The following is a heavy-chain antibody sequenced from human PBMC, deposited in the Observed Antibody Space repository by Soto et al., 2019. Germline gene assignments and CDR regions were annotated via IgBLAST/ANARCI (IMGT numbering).Heavy chain of an antibody. CDR1: GGSISSSSYY. CDR3: ARSSSSIAARPFDY. J-gene: IGHJ4*02. CDR2: IYYSGST. Sequence: PSETLSLTCTVSGGSISSSSYYWGWLRQPPGKGLEWIGSIYYSGSTYYNPSLKSRVTISVDTSKNQFSLKMSSVTAADTAVYYCARSSSSIAARPFDYWGQGTLVTVSS. V-gene: IGHV4-39*01. D-gene: IGHD6-6*01.